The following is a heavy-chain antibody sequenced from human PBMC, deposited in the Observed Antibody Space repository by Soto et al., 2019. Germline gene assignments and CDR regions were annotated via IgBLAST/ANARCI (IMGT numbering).Heavy chain of an antibody. CDR3: ASTNHYDSSGYYPDSFDL. V-gene: IGHV1-69*02. CDR1: GGTFSSYT. CDR2: IIPILGIA. Sequence: QVQLVQSGAEVKKPGSSVKVSCKASGGTFSSYTISWERQAPGRGLEWMGRIIPILGIANYAQKFQDRVTLTADKSTSTASMELSGLRSEDTAVYYCASTNHYDSSGYYPDSFDLWGQGTMVTVS. J-gene: IGHJ3*01. D-gene: IGHD3-22*01.